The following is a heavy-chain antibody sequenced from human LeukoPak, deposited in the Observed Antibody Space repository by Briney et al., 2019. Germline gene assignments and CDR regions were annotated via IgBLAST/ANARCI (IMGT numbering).Heavy chain of an antibody. Sequence: AGGSLRLSCAASGFTFISYWMSWVRQAPGKGLEWVANIKQDGSETYYVDSVKGRFTISRDNAKNSLYLQMNSLRAEDTAVYYCARAHRVGAAFGFDYWGQGTLVTVSS. CDR2: IKQDGSET. CDR3: ARAHRVGAAFGFDY. J-gene: IGHJ4*02. CDR1: GFTFISYW. D-gene: IGHD1-26*01. V-gene: IGHV3-7*01.